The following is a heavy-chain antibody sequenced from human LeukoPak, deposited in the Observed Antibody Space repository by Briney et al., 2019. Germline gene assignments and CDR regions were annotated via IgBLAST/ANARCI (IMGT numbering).Heavy chain of an antibody. J-gene: IGHJ4*02. CDR1: GFTFSSSW. CDR3: ARDYYTSGSL. V-gene: IGHV3-7*01. CDR2: INQAVSDK. D-gene: IGHD3-10*01. Sequence: GGSLRLSCAASGFTFSSSWMAWVRQTPGKGRERVANINQAVSDKNYVDSVKGRFTISRDNGKNSLYLQMNSLRAEDTALYYCARDYYTSGSLWGQGTLVIVSS.